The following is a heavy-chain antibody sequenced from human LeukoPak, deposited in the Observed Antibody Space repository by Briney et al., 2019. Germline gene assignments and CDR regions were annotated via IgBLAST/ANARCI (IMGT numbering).Heavy chain of an antibody. D-gene: IGHD3-10*01. CDR2: ISGSGGST. Sequence: PGGSLRLSCAASGFTFSSYAMSWVRQAPGKGLEWVSAISGSGGSTYYADSVKGRFTISRDNSKNTLYLQMNSLRAEDTAVYYCARDQDDYYGSGSYYGSIDYWGQGTLVTVSS. CDR1: GFTFSSYA. J-gene: IGHJ4*02. CDR3: ARDQDDYYGSGSYYGSIDY. V-gene: IGHV3-23*01.